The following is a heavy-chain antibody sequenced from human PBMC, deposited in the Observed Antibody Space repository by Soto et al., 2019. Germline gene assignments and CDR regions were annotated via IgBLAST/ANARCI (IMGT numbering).Heavy chain of an antibody. Sequence: KASETLSLTCDVSGDSIGSNVWWSWVRQPLGKGLEWIGEVYHIGLTDYNPSLRGRATMSADMSKNQFSLRVTSVTDADTAIYYCARDAALPGEADRFDYWGQGALVTVSS. CDR3: ARDAALPGEADRFDY. V-gene: IGHV4-4*02. D-gene: IGHD2-15*01. J-gene: IGHJ4*02. CDR2: VYHIGLT. CDR1: GDSIGSNVW.